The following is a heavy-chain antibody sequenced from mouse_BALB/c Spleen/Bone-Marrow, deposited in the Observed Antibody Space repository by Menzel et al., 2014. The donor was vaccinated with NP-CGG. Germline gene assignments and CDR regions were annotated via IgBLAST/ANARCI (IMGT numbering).Heavy chain of an antibody. J-gene: IGHJ3*01. CDR1: DFNIKDTY. Sequence: EVQLQQSGAELVKPGASVKLSYTASDFNIKDTYIHWVKQRPEQGLEWIGGIDPANGNTKYDPKFQGKATITADTSSNTAYLQLSSLTSEDTAVYYCARDYGRTAWFAYWGQGTLVTVSA. CDR2: IDPANGNT. D-gene: IGHD1-1*01. CDR3: ARDYGRTAWFAY. V-gene: IGHV14-3*02.